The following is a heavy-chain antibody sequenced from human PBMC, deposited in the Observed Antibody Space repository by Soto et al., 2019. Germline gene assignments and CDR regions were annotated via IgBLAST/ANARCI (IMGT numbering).Heavy chain of an antibody. CDR2: IIPILGIA. V-gene: IGHV1-69*02. Sequence: QVQLVQSGAEVKKPGSSVKVSCKASGGTFSSYTISWVRQAPGQGLEWMGRIIPILGIANYAQKFQGRITITAVKSASTAYMELSSLRSEDTAVYYCARAWYSSSWYGGGYYYDGMDVWGQGTTVTVSS. D-gene: IGHD6-13*01. J-gene: IGHJ6*02. CDR3: ARAWYSSSWYGGGYYYDGMDV. CDR1: GGTFSSYT.